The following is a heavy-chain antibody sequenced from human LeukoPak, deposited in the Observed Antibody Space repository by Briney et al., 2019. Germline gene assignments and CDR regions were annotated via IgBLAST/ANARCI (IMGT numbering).Heavy chain of an antibody. J-gene: IGHJ4*02. CDR1: GFTVSSNY. CDR3: ASEYDSSGYYYAQIDY. D-gene: IGHD3-22*01. V-gene: IGHV3-53*01. CDR2: IYSGGST. Sequence: GGSLRLSCAASGFTVSSNYMSWVRQAPGKGLEWVSVIYSGGSTYYADSVKGRFTISRDNAKNSLYLQMNSLRAEDTAVYYCASEYDSSGYYYAQIDYWGQGTLVTVSS.